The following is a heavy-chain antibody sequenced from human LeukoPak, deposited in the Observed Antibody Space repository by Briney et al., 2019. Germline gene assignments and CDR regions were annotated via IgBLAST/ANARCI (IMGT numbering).Heavy chain of an antibody. D-gene: IGHD6-19*01. CDR3: AREEVRRAVAGYFDN. J-gene: IGHJ4*02. Sequence: ASVKVSCKASGYTFTSYGISWERQAPGQGLGWMGWISGYNGNTNYAQKLQGRVTMTTDTSTSTVYMELRSLRSDDTAVYYCAREEVRRAVAGYFDNWGQGTLVTVSS. CDR2: ISGYNGNT. CDR1: GYTFTSYG. V-gene: IGHV1-18*01.